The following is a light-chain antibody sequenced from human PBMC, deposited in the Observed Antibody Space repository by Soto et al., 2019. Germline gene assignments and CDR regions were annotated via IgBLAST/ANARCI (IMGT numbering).Light chain of an antibody. CDR3: QQYNSYWR. V-gene: IGKV1-5*03. CDR1: QSISSW. Sequence: DIQMTQSPSTLSASVGARVTITCRASQSISSWLAWYQQKPGKAPKLLIYKASSLESGVPSRFSGSGSGKEFTLTISSLQPDDFATYYCQQYNSYWRCGQGTKVEIK. CDR2: KAS. J-gene: IGKJ1*01.